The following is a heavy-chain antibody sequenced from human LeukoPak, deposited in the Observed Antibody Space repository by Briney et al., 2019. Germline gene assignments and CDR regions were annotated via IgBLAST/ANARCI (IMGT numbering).Heavy chain of an antibody. CDR2: INHSGST. V-gene: IGHV4-34*01. J-gene: IGHJ4*02. CDR1: GGSFSGYY. CDR3: ARGRGYGYNLIIFFDY. Sequence: SGTLSLTCAVYGGSFSGYYWSWIRQPPGKGLEWIGEINHSGSTNYNPSLKSRVTISVDTTKNQFSLKLSSVTAADTAVYYCARGRGYGYNLIIFFDYWGQGTLVTVSS. D-gene: IGHD5-24*01.